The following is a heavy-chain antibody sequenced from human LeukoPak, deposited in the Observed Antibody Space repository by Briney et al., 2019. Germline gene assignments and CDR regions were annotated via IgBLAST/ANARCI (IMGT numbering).Heavy chain of an antibody. CDR1: GFTFSSYA. D-gene: IGHD2-2*01. CDR3: ARDIYRFCSSTSCPSPFDY. V-gene: IGHV3-30-3*01. Sequence: GGSLRLSCAASGFTFSSYAMHWVRQAPGKGLEWVAVISYDGSNKYYADSVKGRFTISRDNSKNTLYLQMNSLRAEDTAVYYCARDIYRFCSSTSCPSPFDYWGQGTLVTVSS. CDR2: ISYDGSNK. J-gene: IGHJ4*02.